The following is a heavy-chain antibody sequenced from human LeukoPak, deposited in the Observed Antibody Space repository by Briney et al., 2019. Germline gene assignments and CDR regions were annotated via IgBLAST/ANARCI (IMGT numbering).Heavy chain of an antibody. D-gene: IGHD5-18*01. CDR2: ISAYNHNT. J-gene: IGHJ6*02. Sequence: ASVKVSCKASGYTYTSYGISWVRQAPGQGLEWMGWISAYNHNTNYAQKFQDRVTMTTDSSTTTAYMELRSLTSDDTALYYCARDTAVAYYGMDVWGQGTTVTVSS. V-gene: IGHV1-18*01. CDR3: ARDTAVAYYGMDV. CDR1: GYTYTSYG.